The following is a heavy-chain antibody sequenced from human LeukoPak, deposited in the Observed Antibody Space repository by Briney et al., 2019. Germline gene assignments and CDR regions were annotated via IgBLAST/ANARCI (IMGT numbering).Heavy chain of an antibody. CDR1: GFTFSSYS. Sequence: GGSLRLSCAASGFTFSSYSMNWVRQAPGKGLEWVSSISSSSSYIYHADSVKGRFTISRDNAKNSLYLQMNSLRAEDAAVYYCARDSYCSGGSCYSDYWGQGTLVTVSS. J-gene: IGHJ4*02. CDR2: ISSSSSYI. V-gene: IGHV3-21*01. CDR3: ARDSYCSGGSCYSDY. D-gene: IGHD2-15*01.